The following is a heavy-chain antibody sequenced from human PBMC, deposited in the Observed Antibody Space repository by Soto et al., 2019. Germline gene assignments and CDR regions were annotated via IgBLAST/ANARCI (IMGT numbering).Heavy chain of an antibody. CDR1: GGTFSSYA. V-gene: IGHV1-69*13. CDR3: ARSRESYNWNDAGY. Sequence: SVKVSCKASGGTFSSYAISWVRQAPGQGLEWMGGIIPIFGTANYAQKFQGRVTITADESTSTAYMELSSLRSEDTAVYYCARSRESYNWNDAGYWGHGTLVTSPQ. CDR2: IIPIFGTA. J-gene: IGHJ4*01. D-gene: IGHD1-1*01.